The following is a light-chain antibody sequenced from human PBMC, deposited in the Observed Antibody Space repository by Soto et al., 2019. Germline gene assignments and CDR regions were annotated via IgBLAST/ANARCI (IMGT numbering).Light chain of an antibody. V-gene: IGKV3-15*01. Sequence: TVMTQSPSTLSVSPVEIATLSFIASQSVSSNLAWYQQIPGQAPTLLIYDTSTRATGIPARFSGSGSGTEFTLTISSLQSEDFAVYYCQQYNNWSSITFGQGTRLEIK. CDR1: QSVSSN. CDR2: DTS. CDR3: QQYNNWSSIT. J-gene: IGKJ5*01.